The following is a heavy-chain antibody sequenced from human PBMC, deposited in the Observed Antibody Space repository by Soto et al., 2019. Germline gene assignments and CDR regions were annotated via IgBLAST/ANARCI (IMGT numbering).Heavy chain of an antibody. D-gene: IGHD1-26*01. Sequence: GASVKVSCKASGYTFTSYGISWVRQAPGQGLEWMGWISAYNGNTNYAQKLQGRVTMTTDTSTSTAYMELRSLRSDDTAVYFCATGRVGASRPTYYFSPPPLDAFDIWGQGTMVTVSS. J-gene: IGHJ3*02. CDR3: ATGRVGASRPTYYFSPPPLDAFDI. V-gene: IGHV1-18*01. CDR2: ISAYNGNT. CDR1: GYTFTSYG.